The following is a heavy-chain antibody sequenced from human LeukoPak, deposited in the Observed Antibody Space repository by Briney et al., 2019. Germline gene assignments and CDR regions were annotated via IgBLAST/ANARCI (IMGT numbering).Heavy chain of an antibody. CDR3: ARGGVVTAIPEGTDWFDP. CDR2: IYYSGST. J-gene: IGHJ5*02. Sequence: SETLSLTCTVSGGSISRGGYYWSWIRQHPGKGLEWIGYIYYSGSTYYNPSLKSRVTISVDTSKNQFSLKLSSVTAADTAVYYCARGGVVTAIPEGTDWFDPWGQGTLVTVSS. D-gene: IGHD2-21*02. CDR1: GGSISRGGYY. V-gene: IGHV4-31*03.